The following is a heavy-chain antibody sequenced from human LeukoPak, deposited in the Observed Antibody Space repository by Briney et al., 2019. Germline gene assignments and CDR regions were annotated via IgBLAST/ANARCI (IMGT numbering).Heavy chain of an antibody. Sequence: PGGSLRLSCAASGFTFSSYAMSWVRQAPGKGLEWVSAISGSGGSTYYADSVKGRFTISRDNSKNTLYLQVNSLRAEDTAVYYCAKDPQIYDSSGYYYVEYFQHWGQGTLVTVSS. CDR1: GFTFSSYA. CDR2: ISGSGGST. D-gene: IGHD3-22*01. J-gene: IGHJ1*01. CDR3: AKDPQIYDSSGYYYVEYFQH. V-gene: IGHV3-23*01.